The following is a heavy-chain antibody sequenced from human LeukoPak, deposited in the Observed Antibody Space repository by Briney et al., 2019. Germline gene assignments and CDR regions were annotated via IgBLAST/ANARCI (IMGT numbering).Heavy chain of an antibody. Sequence: SQTLSLTCTVSGGSISSGSYYWSWIRQPAGKGLEWIGRIYTSGSTDYNSSLKSRVTISVDTSKNQFSLKLSSVTAADTAVYYCARGTWPLYYFDYWGQGTLVTVSS. J-gene: IGHJ4*02. D-gene: IGHD2-2*01. CDR3: ARGTWPLYYFDY. CDR1: GGSISSGSYY. CDR2: IYTSGST. V-gene: IGHV4-61*02.